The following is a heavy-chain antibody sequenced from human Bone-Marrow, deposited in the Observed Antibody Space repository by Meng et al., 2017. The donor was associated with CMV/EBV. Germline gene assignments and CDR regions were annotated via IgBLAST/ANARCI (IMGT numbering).Heavy chain of an antibody. Sequence: GGSLRLSCAASGFTFSSYSMNWVRQAPGKGLEWVSSISSSSSYIYYADSVKGRFTISRDNAKNSLYLQMNSLRAEDTAVYYCARENQQWVFGEIYYYGMDVWGQGTTVTVSS. J-gene: IGHJ6*02. CDR1: GFTFSSYS. D-gene: IGHD3-3*01. CDR3: ARENQQWVFGEIYYYGMDV. V-gene: IGHV3-21*01. CDR2: ISSSSSYI.